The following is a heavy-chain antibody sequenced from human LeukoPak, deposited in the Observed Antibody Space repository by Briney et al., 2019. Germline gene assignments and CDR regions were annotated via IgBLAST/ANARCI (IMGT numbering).Heavy chain of an antibody. Sequence: SETLSLTCTVSGYSISSGYYWGWIRQPPGKGLEWIGGIYHSGSTYYNPSLKSRVTISVDTSKNQFSLKLSSVTAADTAVYYCARTTGRDAFDIWGQGTMVTVSS. CDR2: IYHSGST. CDR1: GYSISSGYY. CDR3: ARTTGRDAFDI. J-gene: IGHJ3*02. V-gene: IGHV4-38-2*02. D-gene: IGHD1-26*01.